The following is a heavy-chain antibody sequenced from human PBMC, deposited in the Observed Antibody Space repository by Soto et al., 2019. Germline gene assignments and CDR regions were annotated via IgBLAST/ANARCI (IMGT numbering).Heavy chain of an antibody. Sequence: ASVKVSCKASGGTFSSYTISWVRQAPGQGLEWMGRIIPILGIANYAQKFQGRVTITADKSTSTAYMELSSLRSEDTAVYYCARDNGSSSSPYDYYYYGMDVWGQGTTVTVSS. D-gene: IGHD6-6*01. CDR2: IIPILGIA. CDR1: GGTFSSYT. V-gene: IGHV1-69*04. J-gene: IGHJ6*02. CDR3: ARDNGSSSSPYDYYYYGMDV.